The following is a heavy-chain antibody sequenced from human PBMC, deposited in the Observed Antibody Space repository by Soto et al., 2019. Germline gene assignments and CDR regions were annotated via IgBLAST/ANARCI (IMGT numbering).Heavy chain of an antibody. J-gene: IGHJ4*02. Sequence: ASETLSLTCTVSGGSISSYYWSWIRQPPGKGLEWIGYIYYSGSTNYNPSLKSRVTISVDTSKNQFSLKLSSVTAADTAVYYCARDGLVRPFDYWGQGTLVTVSS. CDR2: IYYSGST. CDR3: ARDGLVRPFDY. CDR1: GGSISSYY. V-gene: IGHV4-59*01. D-gene: IGHD2-2*01.